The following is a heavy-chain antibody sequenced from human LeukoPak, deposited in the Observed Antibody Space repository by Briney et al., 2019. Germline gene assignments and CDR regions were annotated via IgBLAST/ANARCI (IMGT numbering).Heavy chain of an antibody. CDR3: ARAALVGFTMIVVGRPAFDI. J-gene: IGHJ3*02. D-gene: IGHD3-22*01. V-gene: IGHV1-69*13. CDR2: IIPIFGTA. CDR1: GGTFSSYA. Sequence: GASVNVSCKASGGTFSSYAISWVRQAPGQGLEWMGGIIPIFGTANYAQKFQGRVTITADESTSTAYMELSSLRSEDTAVYYCARAALVGFTMIVVGRPAFDIWGQGTMVTVSS.